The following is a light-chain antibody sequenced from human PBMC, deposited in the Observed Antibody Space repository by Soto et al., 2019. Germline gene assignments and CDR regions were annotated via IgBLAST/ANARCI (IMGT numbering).Light chain of an antibody. CDR2: AAS. CDR1: QSISSY. Sequence: DIQMTQSPSSRSASVGDRVTITCRASQSISSYLNWYQQKPGKAPKLLIYAASSLQSGVPARFSGSGSGTDFTLTISSLQPEDFVTYYCQQSYSTPITFGQGTRLEI. J-gene: IGKJ5*01. V-gene: IGKV1-39*01. CDR3: QQSYSTPIT.